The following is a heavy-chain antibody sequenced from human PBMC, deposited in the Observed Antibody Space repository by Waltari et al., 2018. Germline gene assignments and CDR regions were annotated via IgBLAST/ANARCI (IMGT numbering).Heavy chain of an antibody. CDR1: GGPFSSYT. CDR2: IIPILGIA. V-gene: IGHV1-69*02. CDR3: ARGGSGREAFDI. J-gene: IGHJ3*02. Sequence: QVQLVQSGAEVKKPGSSVKVSCKASGGPFSSYTISWVRQAPGQGLEWMGRIIPILGIANYAQKFQGRVTITADKSTSTAYMELSSLRSEDTAVYYCARGGSGREAFDIWGQGTMVTVSS.